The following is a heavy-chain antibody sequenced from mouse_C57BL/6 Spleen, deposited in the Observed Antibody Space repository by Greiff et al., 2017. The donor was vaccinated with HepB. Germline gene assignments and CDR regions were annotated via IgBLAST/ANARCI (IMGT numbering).Heavy chain of an antibody. D-gene: IGHD1-2*01. Sequence: EVQLVESGGGLVKPGGSLKLSCAASGFTFSSYTMSWVRQTPEKRLEWVATISGGGGNTYYPDSVKGRFTISRDNAKKTLYLQMSSLRSEDTALYYCARGGLRQVVRDYFDYWGQGTTLTVSS. CDR1: GFTFSSYT. CDR2: ISGGGGNT. V-gene: IGHV5-9*01. J-gene: IGHJ2*01. CDR3: ARGGLRQVVRDYFDY.